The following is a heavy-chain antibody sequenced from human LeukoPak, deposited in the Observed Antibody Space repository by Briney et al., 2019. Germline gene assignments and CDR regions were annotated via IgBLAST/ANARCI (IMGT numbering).Heavy chain of an antibody. Sequence: GGSLRLSCAASGFTFSSYAMHWVRQAPGKGLEWVAVISYDGSNKYYADSVKGRFTISRDNSENTLYLQMNSLRAEDTAVYYCARSLTVVDNHPPDYWGQGTLVTVSS. J-gene: IGHJ4*02. CDR1: GFTFSSYA. D-gene: IGHD4-23*01. CDR2: ISYDGSNK. V-gene: IGHV3-30*04. CDR3: ARSLTVVDNHPPDY.